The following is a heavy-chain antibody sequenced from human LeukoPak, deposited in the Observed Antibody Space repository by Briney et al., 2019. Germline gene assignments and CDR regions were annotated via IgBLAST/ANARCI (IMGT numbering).Heavy chain of an antibody. CDR3: ARAGPAYCSSTSCYAFDAFDI. V-gene: IGHV3-30-3*01. CDR2: ISYDGSNK. J-gene: IGHJ3*02. CDR1: GFTFSSYA. D-gene: IGHD2-2*01. Sequence: GGSLRLSCSASGFTFSSYAMHWVRQAPGKGLEWVAVISYDGSNKYYADSVKGRFTISRDNSKNTLYLQMNSLRAEDTAVYYCARAGPAYCSSTSCYAFDAFDIWGQGTMVTVSS.